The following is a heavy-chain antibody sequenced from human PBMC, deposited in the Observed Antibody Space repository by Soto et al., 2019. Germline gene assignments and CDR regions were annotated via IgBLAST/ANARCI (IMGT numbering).Heavy chain of an antibody. J-gene: IGHJ4*02. CDR3: ARERRAYYYDSSGYYFGY. CDR1: GYTFTSYG. Sequence: ASVKVSCKASGYTFTSYGISWVRQAPGQGLEWMGWISAYNGNTNYAQKLQGRVTMTTDTSTSTAYMELRSLRSDDTAVYYCARERRAYYYDSSGYYFGYWGQGTLGTVSS. V-gene: IGHV1-18*04. CDR2: ISAYNGNT. D-gene: IGHD3-22*01.